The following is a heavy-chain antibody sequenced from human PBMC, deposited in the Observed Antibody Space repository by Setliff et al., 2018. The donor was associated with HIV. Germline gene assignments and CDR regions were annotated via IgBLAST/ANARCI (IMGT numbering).Heavy chain of an antibody. CDR1: GFTFSSYA. J-gene: IGHJ3*02. CDR3: AATPSKLSGYDGVDAFDI. CDR2: ISGSGGST. D-gene: IGHD5-12*01. Sequence: PGGSLRLSCAASGFTFSSYAMSWVRQAPGKGLEWVSAISGSGGSTYYADSVKGRFTISRDNSKNTLYLQMNSLRAEDTAVYYCAATPSKLSGYDGVDAFDIWGQGTMVTVSS. V-gene: IGHV3-23*01.